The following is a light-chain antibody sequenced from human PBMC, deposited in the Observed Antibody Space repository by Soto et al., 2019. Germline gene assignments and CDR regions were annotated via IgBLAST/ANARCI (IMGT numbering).Light chain of an antibody. Sequence: EIVMTQSPATLSVSPGEGATLSCRANQRVSSHLAWYQHKPGQAPRLLIHAASTRAPGVPVRFSGSGSGTEFTLTISSRQSEDFAVYYCQQYNRWPFPFGQGTKLEIK. CDR1: QRVSSH. V-gene: IGKV3-15*01. J-gene: IGKJ2*01. CDR3: QQYNRWPFP. CDR2: AAS.